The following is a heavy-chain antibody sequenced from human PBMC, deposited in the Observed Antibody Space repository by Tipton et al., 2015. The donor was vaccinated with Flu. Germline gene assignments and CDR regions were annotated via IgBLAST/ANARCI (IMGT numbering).Heavy chain of an antibody. Sequence: QLVQSGAEVRKPGASVKVSCKAFGYMFIANFIHWVRQAPGQGLEWMGRINPNSGNADYAQKFQGRVTMTRDTSINTAYMELRGLRSDGAAMYYCARATYYDSTAYYFDFWGQGTLATVSS. CDR2: INPNSGNA. CDR3: ARATYYDSTAYYFDF. V-gene: IGHV1-2*02. J-gene: IGHJ4*02. D-gene: IGHD3-22*01. CDR1: GYMFIANF.